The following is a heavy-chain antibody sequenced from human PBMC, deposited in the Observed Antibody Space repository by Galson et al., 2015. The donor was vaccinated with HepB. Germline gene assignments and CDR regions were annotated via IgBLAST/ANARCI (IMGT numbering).Heavy chain of an antibody. CDR3: ARSLRWQIGVITTGSDY. Sequence: SLRLSCAASGFTFSSYWMSWVRQAPGKGLEWVANIKQDGSEKYYVDSVKGRFTISRDNAKNSLYLQMNSLRAEDTAVHYCARSLRWQIGVITTGSDYWGQGTLVTVSS. CDR2: IKQDGSEK. V-gene: IGHV3-7*03. CDR1: GFTFSSYW. D-gene: IGHD3-22*01. J-gene: IGHJ4*02.